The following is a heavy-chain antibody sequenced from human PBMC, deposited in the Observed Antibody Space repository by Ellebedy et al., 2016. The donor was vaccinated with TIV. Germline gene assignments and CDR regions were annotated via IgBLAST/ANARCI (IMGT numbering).Heavy chain of an antibody. CDR1: GYTFTSYA. D-gene: IGHD5-18*01. Sequence: ASVKVSCKASGYTFTSYAMHWVRQAPGQRLEWMGWINAGNGNTKYSQKFQGRVTITRDTSASTAYMELSSLRSEDTAVYYCARSQTRYPVDTAMVTLDYWGQGTLVTVSS. J-gene: IGHJ4*02. CDR2: INAGNGNT. V-gene: IGHV1-3*01. CDR3: ARSQTRYPVDTAMVTLDY.